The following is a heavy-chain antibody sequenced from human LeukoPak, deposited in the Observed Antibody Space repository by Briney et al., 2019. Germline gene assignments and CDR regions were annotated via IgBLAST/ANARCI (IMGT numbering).Heavy chain of an antibody. Sequence: GASVKVSCKASGYTFTSYYMHWVRQAPGQGLEWMGWINPNSGGTNYAQKFQGRVTMTRDTSISTAYMELSRLRSDDTAVYYCVRVTPLSRSYGPNHYFDYWGQGTLVTVSS. CDR2: INPNSGGT. V-gene: IGHV1-2*02. CDR1: GYTFTSYY. J-gene: IGHJ4*02. CDR3: VRVTPLSRSYGPNHYFDY. D-gene: IGHD5-18*01.